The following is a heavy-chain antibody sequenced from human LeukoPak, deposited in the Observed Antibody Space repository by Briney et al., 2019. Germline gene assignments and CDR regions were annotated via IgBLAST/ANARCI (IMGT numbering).Heavy chain of an antibody. CDR1: GGSISSSSYY. Sequence: PSETLSLTCTVSGGSISSSSYYWGWIRQPPGKGLEWIGYIYYSGSTNYNPSLKSRVTISVDTSKNQFSLKLSSVTAADTAVYYCASRPWGQYVEGAFDIWGQGTMVTVSS. J-gene: IGHJ3*02. V-gene: IGHV4-61*05. CDR3: ASRPWGQYVEGAFDI. D-gene: IGHD3-16*01. CDR2: IYYSGST.